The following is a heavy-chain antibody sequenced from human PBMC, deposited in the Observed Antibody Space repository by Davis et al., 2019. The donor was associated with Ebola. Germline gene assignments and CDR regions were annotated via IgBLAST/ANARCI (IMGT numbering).Heavy chain of an antibody. Sequence: ASVKVSCKASGGTFSSYAISWVRQAPGQGLEWMGWINAGNGNTKYSQKFQGRVTMTRDTSISTAYMELSRLRSDDTAVYYCARGRPIVVVTAEQHYYYYYGMDVWGQGTTVTVSS. CDR3: ARGRPIVVVTAEQHYYYYYGMDV. V-gene: IGHV1-18*01. D-gene: IGHD2-21*02. CDR2: INAGNGNT. CDR1: GGTFSSYA. J-gene: IGHJ6*02.